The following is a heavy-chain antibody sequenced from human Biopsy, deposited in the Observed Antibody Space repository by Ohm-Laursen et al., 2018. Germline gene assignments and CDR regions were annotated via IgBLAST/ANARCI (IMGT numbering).Heavy chain of an antibody. CDR1: GYTFTSHD. J-gene: IGHJ4*02. CDR2: MSPNTGST. V-gene: IGHV1-8*01. CDR3: ARWETTLGRSLDS. D-gene: IGHD1-26*01. Sequence: ALVKVSCKVSGYTFTSHDINWVRQATGQGLEWMGWMSPNTGSTVYAQRFQDRVTMTSDTSTGTAYMELTSLTSDDTAVYFCARWETTLGRSLDSWGQGTLVAVSS.